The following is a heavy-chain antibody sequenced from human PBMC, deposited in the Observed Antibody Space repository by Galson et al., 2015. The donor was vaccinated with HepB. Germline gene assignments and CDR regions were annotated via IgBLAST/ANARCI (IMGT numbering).Heavy chain of an antibody. CDR1: GFTFSSYS. Sequence: SLRLSCAASGFTFSSYSIHWVRQAPGKGLEWVAVMSYDGSNKYYTDSVKGRFTISRDNSKNTLYLQMNSLRSEDTAVYYCARTGSAVVSPFEYWGQGTLVTVSS. CDR2: MSYDGSNK. D-gene: IGHD5-18*01. V-gene: IGHV3-30-3*01. CDR3: ARTGSAVVSPFEY. J-gene: IGHJ4*02.